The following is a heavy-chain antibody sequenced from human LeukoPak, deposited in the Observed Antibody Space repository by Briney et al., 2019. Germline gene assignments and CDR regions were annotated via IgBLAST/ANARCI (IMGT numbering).Heavy chain of an antibody. V-gene: IGHV4-61*02. J-gene: IGHJ3*02. Sequence: PSQTLSLTCTVSGGSISSGSYYWSWIRQPAGKGLEWIGRIYTSGSTNYNPSLKSRVTISVDTSKNQFSLKLSSVTAADTAVYYCARGAISSSWYGDAFDIWGQGTMVTVSS. CDR1: GGSISSGSYY. CDR3: ARGAISSSWYGDAFDI. CDR2: IYTSGST. D-gene: IGHD6-13*01.